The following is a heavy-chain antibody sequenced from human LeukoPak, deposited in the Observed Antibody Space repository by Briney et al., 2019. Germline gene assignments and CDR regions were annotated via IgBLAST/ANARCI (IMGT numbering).Heavy chain of an antibody. J-gene: IGHJ6*03. CDR1: GGSISSHY. V-gene: IGHV4-59*11. CDR2: ISYSGST. Sequence: PSETLTLTCTVSGGSISSHYWSWIRQPPGKGLEWIGYISYSGSTNCNPSLMRGRTISIDTSKNQFPLKLSSVTAADTAVYYCARDFRDGDSVFYYYYMDVCGKGTTVTVSS. D-gene: IGHD4-17*01. CDR3: ARDFRDGDSVFYYYYMDV.